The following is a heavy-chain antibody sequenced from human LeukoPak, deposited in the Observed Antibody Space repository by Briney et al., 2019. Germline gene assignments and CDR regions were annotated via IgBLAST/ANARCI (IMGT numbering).Heavy chain of an antibody. CDR1: GYSFTSYW. J-gene: IGHJ3*02. CDR3: ARVGQRDWDAFDI. CDR2: IYPGDSDT. Sequence: GESLKISCKGSGYSFTSYWIGWVRQMPRKGLEWMGIIYPGDSDTRYSPSFQGQVTISADKSISTAYLQWSSLKASDTAMYYCARVGQRDWDAFDIWGQGTMVTVSS. D-gene: IGHD2-21*01. V-gene: IGHV5-51*01.